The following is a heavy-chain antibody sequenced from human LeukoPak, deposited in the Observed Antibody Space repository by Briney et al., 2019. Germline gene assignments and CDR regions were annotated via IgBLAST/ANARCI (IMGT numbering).Heavy chain of an antibody. CDR2: IYHSGST. CDR1: GGSISSGGYY. J-gene: IGHJ5*02. D-gene: IGHD2-2*01. Sequence: PSETLSLTCTVSGGSISSGGYYWSWIRQPPGKGLEWIGYIYHSGSTYYNPSLKSRVTISVDRSKNQFSLKLSSVTAADTAVYYCARDSPDCSSTSCYDWFDPWGQGTLVTVSS. V-gene: IGHV4-30-2*01. CDR3: ARDSPDCSSTSCYDWFDP.